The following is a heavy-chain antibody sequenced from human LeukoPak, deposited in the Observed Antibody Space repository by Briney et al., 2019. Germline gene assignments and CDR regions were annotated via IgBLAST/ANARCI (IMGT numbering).Heavy chain of an antibody. Sequence: SVKVSCKASGGTFSSYAISWVRQAPGQGLEWMGGIIPIFGTANYAQKFQGRVTITADESTSTAYMELSSLRSEDTAVYHCARGRVVVVVTYYYYYMDVWGKGTTVTVSS. J-gene: IGHJ6*03. CDR1: GGTFSSYA. CDR2: IIPIFGTA. CDR3: ARGRVVVVVTYYYYYMDV. V-gene: IGHV1-69*13. D-gene: IGHD2-21*02.